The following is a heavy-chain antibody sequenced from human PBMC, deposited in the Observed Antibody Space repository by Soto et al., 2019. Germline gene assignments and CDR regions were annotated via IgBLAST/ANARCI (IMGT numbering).Heavy chain of an antibody. CDR1: GYTFTGYY. V-gene: IGHV1-2*04. J-gene: IGHJ5*02. CDR2: INPNSGGT. Sequence: QVQLVQSGAEVKKPGASVKVSCKASGYTFTGYYMHWVRQAPGQGLEWMGWINPNSGGTNYAQKFQGWVTMTRDTSISTAYMELSRLRSDDTAVYYCARATHYGSVGSRWFDPWGQGTLVTVSS. D-gene: IGHD3-10*01. CDR3: ARATHYGSVGSRWFDP.